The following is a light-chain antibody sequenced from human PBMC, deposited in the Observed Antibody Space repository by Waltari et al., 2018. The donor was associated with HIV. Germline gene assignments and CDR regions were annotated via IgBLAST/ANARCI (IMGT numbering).Light chain of an antibody. J-gene: IGLJ3*02. V-gene: IGLV8-61*01. Sequence: QTVVTQEPSVSVSPGGKVTLTCALTSGSVSTTHYPSWYQPTPGQAPRPLIYSPNTRSSGVPDRFSGSILGNKAALTITGAQADDESDYYCLLYMGSAWVFGGGTRLTVL. CDR2: SPN. CDR3: LLYMGSAWV. CDR1: SGSVSTTHY.